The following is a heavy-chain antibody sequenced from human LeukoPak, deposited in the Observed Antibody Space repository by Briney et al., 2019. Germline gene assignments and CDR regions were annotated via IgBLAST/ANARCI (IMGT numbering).Heavy chain of an antibody. D-gene: IGHD3-10*01. CDR3: MVRGVDY. J-gene: IGHJ4*02. CDR2: ITSRDSTT. CDR1: GFTFSTYE. V-gene: IGHV3-48*03. Sequence: GGSLRLSCTASGFTFSTYEMNWVRQAPGKGLEWISYITSRDSTTYYADSVKGRFTISRDNAKNSLYLQMNSLRAEDTAVYYCMVRGVDYWGQGTLVTVSS.